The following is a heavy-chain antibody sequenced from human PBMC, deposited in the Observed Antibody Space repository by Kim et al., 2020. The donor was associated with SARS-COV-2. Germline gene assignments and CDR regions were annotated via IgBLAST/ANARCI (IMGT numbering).Heavy chain of an antibody. CDR3: ARAANGPRDY. CDR2: GT. V-gene: IGHV1-2*02. D-gene: IGHD2-8*01. Sequence: GTNYAQKFQGRVTMTRDTSISTAYMELSRLRSDDTAVYYCARAANGPRDYWGQGTLVTVSS. J-gene: IGHJ4*02.